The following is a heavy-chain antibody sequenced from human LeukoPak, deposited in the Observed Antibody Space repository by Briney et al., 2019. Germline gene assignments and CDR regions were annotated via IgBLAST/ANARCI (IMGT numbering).Heavy chain of an antibody. CDR1: GGSFSSYY. J-gene: IGHJ4*02. CDR3: ARGYCSSSTCSVGPFDY. Sequence: KPSETLSLTCTVSGGSFSSYYWSWIRRPPGKRLEWIGYVYYSGSTHYNPSLSSRVTISVDTSKNQFSLKLSSVTAADTAVYYCARGYCSSSTCSVGPFDYWGQGTLVTVSS. V-gene: IGHV4-59*01. D-gene: IGHD2-2*01. CDR2: VYYSGST.